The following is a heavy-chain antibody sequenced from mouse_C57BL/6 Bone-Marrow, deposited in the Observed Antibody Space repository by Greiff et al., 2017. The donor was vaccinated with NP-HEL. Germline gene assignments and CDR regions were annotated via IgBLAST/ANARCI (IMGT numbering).Heavy chain of an antibody. CDR2: IDPSDSYT. Sequence: VQLQQPGAELVRPGTSMKLSCKASGYTFTSYWMHWVKQRPGQGLEWIGVIDPSDSYTNYNQKFKGKATLTVDTSSSTAYMQLSSLTSEDSAVYYCARWGNYGGMDYWGQGTSVTVSS. J-gene: IGHJ4*01. CDR3: ARWGNYGGMDY. V-gene: IGHV1-59*01. CDR1: GYTFTSYW. D-gene: IGHD2-1*01.